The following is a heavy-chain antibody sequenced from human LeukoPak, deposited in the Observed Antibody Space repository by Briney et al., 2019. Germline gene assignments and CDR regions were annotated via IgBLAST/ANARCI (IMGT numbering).Heavy chain of an antibody. CDR1: GYTFTTYD. Sequence: GASVKVSCRASGYTFTTYDINWVRQATGEGLEWMGWMNPDTGNSGFAQKFQGRVSMTRDTSTSAAFMELSSLSSDDTAVYYCARVLRDTTWYDNWGQGTLVTVSS. CDR3: ARVLRDTTWYDN. J-gene: IGHJ5*02. V-gene: IGHV1-8*01. CDR2: MNPDTGNS. D-gene: IGHD4-17*01.